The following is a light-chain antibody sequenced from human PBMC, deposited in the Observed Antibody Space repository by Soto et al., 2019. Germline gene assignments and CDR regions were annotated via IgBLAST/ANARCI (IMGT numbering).Light chain of an antibody. CDR2: EVS. V-gene: IGLV2-8*01. CDR1: SSDVGGYNS. Sequence: QSALTQPPSASGSPGQSATISCTGTSSDVGGYNSVSWYQQHPGKAPKLMIYEVSKRPSGVPDRFSGSKSGNTASLTVSGLQAEDEADYYCNSYAGSNNMIFGGGTKLTVL. CDR3: NSYAGSNNMI. J-gene: IGLJ2*01.